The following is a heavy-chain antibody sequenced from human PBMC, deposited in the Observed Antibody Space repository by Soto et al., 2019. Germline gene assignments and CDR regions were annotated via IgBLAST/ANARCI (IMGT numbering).Heavy chain of an antibody. CDR3: AKDVEAYSSSWYMPWFDP. Sequence: PGGSLRLSCAASGFTFCSYGMHWVRQAPGKGLEWVAVISYDGSNKYYADSVKGRFTISRDNSKNTLYLQMNSLRAEDTAVYYCAKDVEAYSSSWYMPWFDPWGQGTLVTVSS. CDR2: ISYDGSNK. CDR1: GFTFCSYG. J-gene: IGHJ5*02. D-gene: IGHD6-13*01. V-gene: IGHV3-30*18.